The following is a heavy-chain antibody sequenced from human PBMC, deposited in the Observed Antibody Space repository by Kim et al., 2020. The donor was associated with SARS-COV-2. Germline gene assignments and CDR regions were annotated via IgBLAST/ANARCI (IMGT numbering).Heavy chain of an antibody. CDR3: ASGYYYGSGSYQDAFDI. J-gene: IGHJ3*02. CDR2: IKQDGSEK. D-gene: IGHD3-10*01. Sequence: GGSLRLSCAASGFTFSSYWMSWVRQAPGKGLEWVANIKQDGSEKYYVDSVKGRFTISRDNAKNSLYLQMNSLRAEDTAVYYCASGYYYGSGSYQDAFDIWGQGTMVTVSS. V-gene: IGHV3-7*01. CDR1: GFTFSSYW.